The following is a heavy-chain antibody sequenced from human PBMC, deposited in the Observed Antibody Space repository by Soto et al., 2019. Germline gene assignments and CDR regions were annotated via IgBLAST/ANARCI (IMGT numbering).Heavy chain of an antibody. D-gene: IGHD1-26*01. Sequence: QVQLVESGGGLVKPGGSLRLSCAASGFTFSDYYMSWIRQAPGKGLEWVSYISSSSSYTNYADSVKGRFTISRDNAKNSLYLQMNSLRAEDTAVYYCARESGEGATSFDYWGQGTLVTVSS. CDR2: ISSSSSYT. CDR3: ARESGEGATSFDY. CDR1: GFTFSDYY. V-gene: IGHV3-11*06. J-gene: IGHJ4*02.